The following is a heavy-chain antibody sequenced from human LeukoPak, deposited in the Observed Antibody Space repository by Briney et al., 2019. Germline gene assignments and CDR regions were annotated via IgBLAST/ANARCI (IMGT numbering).Heavy chain of an antibody. Sequence: SETLSLTCTVSGGSISSSSYYWGWIRQPPGKGLEWIGSIYYSGSTYYNPSLKSRVTISVDTSKNQFSLKLSSVTAADTAVYYCARVMDIVVVPAAPYYYMDVWGKGTTVTVSS. CDR1: GGSISSSSYY. D-gene: IGHD2-2*03. J-gene: IGHJ6*03. V-gene: IGHV4-39*07. CDR3: ARVMDIVVVPAAPYYYMDV. CDR2: IYYSGST.